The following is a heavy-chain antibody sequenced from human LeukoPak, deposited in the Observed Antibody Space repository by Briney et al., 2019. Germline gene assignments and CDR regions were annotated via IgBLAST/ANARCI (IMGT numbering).Heavy chain of an antibody. D-gene: IGHD6-13*01. CDR2: IKQDGSEK. CDR1: GFTVSSNY. Sequence: GGSLRLSCAASGFTVSSNYMSWVRQAPGKGLEWVANIKQDGSEKYYVDSVKGRFTISRDNAKNSLYLQMNSLRAEDTAVYYCARVRVASSSCFDYWGQGTLVTVSS. V-gene: IGHV3-7*01. CDR3: ARVRVASSSCFDY. J-gene: IGHJ4*02.